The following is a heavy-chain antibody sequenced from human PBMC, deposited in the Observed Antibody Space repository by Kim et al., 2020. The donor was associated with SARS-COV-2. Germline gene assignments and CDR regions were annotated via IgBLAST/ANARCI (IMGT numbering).Heavy chain of an antibody. CDR2: ISGRGGSA. CDR3: AKGTSDYYYYALDG. Sequence: GGSLRLSCEASGFTFSSYTMSWVRQAPGKGLEWVSAISGRGGSAYYAESVKGRFTVSRDNSKNTVYLQVNSLRVEDTALYYCAKGTSDYYYYALDGWGQGTTVTVSS. J-gene: IGHJ6*02. D-gene: IGHD2-8*02. CDR1: GFTFSSYT. V-gene: IGHV3-23*01.